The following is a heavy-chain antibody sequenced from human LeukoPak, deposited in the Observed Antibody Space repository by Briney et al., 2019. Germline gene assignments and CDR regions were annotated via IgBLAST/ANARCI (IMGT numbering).Heavy chain of an antibody. CDR1: GYTFTSYG. CDR2: ISAYNGNT. Sequence: ASVRVSCKASGYTFTSYGISWVRQAPGQGLEWMEWISAYNGNTNYAQKLQGRVTMTTDTSTSTAYMELRSLRSDDTAVYYCARDRSYYDFWSGYYTGFDYWGQGTLVTVSS. D-gene: IGHD3-3*01. V-gene: IGHV1-18*01. J-gene: IGHJ4*02. CDR3: ARDRSYYDFWSGYYTGFDY.